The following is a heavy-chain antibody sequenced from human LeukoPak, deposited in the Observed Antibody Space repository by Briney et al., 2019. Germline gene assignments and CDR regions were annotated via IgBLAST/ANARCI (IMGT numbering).Heavy chain of an antibody. CDR1: GDSVSSNSTA. CDR2: TYYRSKWYS. D-gene: IGHD5-24*01. Sequence: SQTLSLTCAISGDSVSSNSTACNWIRQSPSRGLEWLGRTYYRSKWYSDYAVSVKSRITINPDTSMNQFSLQLNSVTPEDTAVYYCARGGQGDGYSADEAFDMWGQGTMVTVSS. CDR3: ARGGQGDGYSADEAFDM. V-gene: IGHV6-1*01. J-gene: IGHJ3*02.